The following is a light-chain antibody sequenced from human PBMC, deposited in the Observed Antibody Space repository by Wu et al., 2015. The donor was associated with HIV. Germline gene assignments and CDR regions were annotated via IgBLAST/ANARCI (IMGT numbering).Light chain of an antibody. V-gene: IGKV3-20*01. Sequence: ELVLTQSPGTLSLSPGERVTLSCRASQSVSSSYLAWYQQKPGQAPRLLIYGASSRATGIPDRFSGSGSGTDFTLTISRLEPEDFAVCYCQQYGTSPWTFGQGTKVEIK. J-gene: IGKJ1*01. CDR2: GAS. CDR1: QSVSSSY. CDR3: QQYGTSPWT.